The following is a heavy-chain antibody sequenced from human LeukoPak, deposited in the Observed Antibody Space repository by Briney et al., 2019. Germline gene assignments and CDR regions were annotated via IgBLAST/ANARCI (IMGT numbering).Heavy chain of an antibody. CDR1: GGSISSYY. J-gene: IGHJ4*02. D-gene: IGHD6-19*01. CDR2: IYTSGST. V-gene: IGHV4-4*09. CDR3: ARLSAAAVAGPNFDY. Sequence: SETLSLTCTVSGGSISSYYWSWIRQPPGKGLEWIGYIYTSGSTNYNPSLESRVTISVDTSKNQFSLKLSSVTAADTAVYYCARLSAAAVAGPNFDYWGQGTLVTVSS.